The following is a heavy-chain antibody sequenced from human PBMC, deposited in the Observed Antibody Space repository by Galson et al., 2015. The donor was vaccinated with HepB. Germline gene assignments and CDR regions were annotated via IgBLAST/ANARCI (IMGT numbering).Heavy chain of an antibody. J-gene: IGHJ6*02. V-gene: IGHV5-10-1*01. Sequence: QSGAEVKKPGESLRISCKGSGYNFTSYWISWVRQMPGKGLEWMGRIDPSDSFSHYSPSFQGHVTISADKSINTAFLQWSSLKASDTAIYYCARPPSESSGWAYYGMDVWGRGTTVIVSS. D-gene: IGHD6-19*01. CDR2: IDPSDSFS. CDR3: ARPPSESSGWAYYGMDV. CDR1: GYNFTSYW.